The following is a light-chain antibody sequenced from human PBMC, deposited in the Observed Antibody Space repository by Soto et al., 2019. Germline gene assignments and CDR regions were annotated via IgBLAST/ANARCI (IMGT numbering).Light chain of an antibody. CDR2: DAS. V-gene: IGKV3-11*01. CDR1: QSVSRY. CDR3: QQRINWPPAIT. J-gene: IGKJ5*01. Sequence: EIVLTQSPATLSLSPGERATLSCRASQSVSRYLAWYQQKPGQAPRLLIYDASHRATGIPAMFSGSGSGTDFTHTIISLQPDDFAVYYCQQRINWPPAITFGQGTRLEIK.